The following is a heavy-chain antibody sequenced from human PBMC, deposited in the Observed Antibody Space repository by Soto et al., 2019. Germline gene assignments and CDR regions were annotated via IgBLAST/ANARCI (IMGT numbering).Heavy chain of an antibody. J-gene: IGHJ6*02. D-gene: IGHD6-6*01. Sequence: RASVKVSCKASGGTFSSYAISWLRQAPGQGLEWMGGIIPIFGTANYAQKFQGRVTITADESTSTAYMELSSLRSEDTAVYYCARSPSIAARHPYYYYGMDVWGQGTTVTVSS. CDR1: GGTFSSYA. CDR2: IIPIFGTA. CDR3: ARSPSIAARHPYYYYGMDV. V-gene: IGHV1-69*13.